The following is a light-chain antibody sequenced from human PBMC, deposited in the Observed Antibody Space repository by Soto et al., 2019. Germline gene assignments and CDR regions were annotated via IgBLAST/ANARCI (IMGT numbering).Light chain of an antibody. CDR2: END. Sequence: QSVLTQPPSVSAAPGQKVTMSCSGGSSNVGNYDVSWHQQLPGTAPKLLIYENDKRPSGIPDRFSGSKSGTSATLGITGLQTGDEADYYCGTWDSSLSIFVFGTGTKLTLL. V-gene: IGLV1-51*02. J-gene: IGLJ1*01. CDR1: SSNVGNYD. CDR3: GTWDSSLSIFV.